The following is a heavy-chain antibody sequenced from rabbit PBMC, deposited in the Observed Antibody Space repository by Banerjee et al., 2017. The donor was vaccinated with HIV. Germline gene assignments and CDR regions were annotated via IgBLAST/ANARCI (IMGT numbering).Heavy chain of an antibody. Sequence: QSLEESGGDLVKPGASLTLTCTASGFSFSSSDHMCWVRQAPGKGLEWIACIYITGSGTTYYASWAKGRFTISKTSSTTVTLQMTSLTDADTATYFCARSIYANGAGYAYARGMDLWGPGTLVTVS. V-gene: IGHV1S40*01. CDR1: GFSFSSSDH. CDR3: ARSIYANGAGYAYARGMDL. D-gene: IGHD6-1*01. J-gene: IGHJ6*01. CDR2: IYITGSGTT.